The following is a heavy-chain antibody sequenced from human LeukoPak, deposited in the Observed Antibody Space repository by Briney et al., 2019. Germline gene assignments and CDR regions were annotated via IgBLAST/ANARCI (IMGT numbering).Heavy chain of an antibody. V-gene: IGHV3-30-3*01. CDR1: RFTFSSYA. CDR2: ISYDGSNK. Sequence: GGSLRLSCAASRFTFSSYAMHWVRQAPGKGLEWVAVISYDGSNKYYADSVKGRFTVSRDNSKNTLYLEMNSLRPEDTAVYYCAREHSSGLYFFDYWGQGTLVTVSS. CDR3: AREHSSGLYFFDY. D-gene: IGHD3-22*01. J-gene: IGHJ4*02.